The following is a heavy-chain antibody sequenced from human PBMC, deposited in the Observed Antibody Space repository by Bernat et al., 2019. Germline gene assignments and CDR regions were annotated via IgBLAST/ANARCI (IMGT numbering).Heavy chain of an antibody. J-gene: IGHJ3*02. Sequence: QVQLVESGGGVVQPERSLRLSCAASGFTFSSYGMHWVRQAPGKGLEWVAVIWYDGSNKFYADSVKGRFTISRDNSKNTLYLQMNSLRAEDTAVYYCARDQTTGYCSGGSCQNDAFDIWGQGTMVTVSS. CDR1: GFTFSSYG. CDR2: IWYDGSNK. CDR3: ARDQTTGYCSGGSCQNDAFDI. D-gene: IGHD2-15*01. V-gene: IGHV3-33*01.